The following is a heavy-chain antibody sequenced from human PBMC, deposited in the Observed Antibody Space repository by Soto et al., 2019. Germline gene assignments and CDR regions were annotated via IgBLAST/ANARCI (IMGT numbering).Heavy chain of an antibody. CDR2: IYPGDSDT. V-gene: IGHV5-51*01. D-gene: IGHD6-19*01. J-gene: IGHJ3*02. Sequence: GESLKISCKGSGYSFTSYWIGWVRQMPGKGLEWMGIIYPGDSDTRYSPSFQGQVTISADKSISTAYLQWSSLKASDTAMYYCARSIAVAGTLDAIHIWGQATMVTVSS. CDR1: GYSFTSYW. CDR3: ARSIAVAGTLDAIHI.